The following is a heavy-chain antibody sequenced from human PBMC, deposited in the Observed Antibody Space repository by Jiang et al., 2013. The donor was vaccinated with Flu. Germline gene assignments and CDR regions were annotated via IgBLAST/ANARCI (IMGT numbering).Heavy chain of an antibody. Sequence: GPGLVKPSQTLSLTCTVSGGSISSGLYYWSWIRQPPGKGLEWIGYIYYTGSTYYNPSLESRLTISVDTSKNQFSLNLTSVTAADTAMYYCARGAFTDDYSDFLWFDPWGQGTLVTVSS. CDR3: ARGAFTDDYSDFLWFDP. CDR1: GGSISSGLYY. D-gene: IGHD4-11*01. CDR2: IYYTGST. V-gene: IGHV4-30-4*08. J-gene: IGHJ5*02.